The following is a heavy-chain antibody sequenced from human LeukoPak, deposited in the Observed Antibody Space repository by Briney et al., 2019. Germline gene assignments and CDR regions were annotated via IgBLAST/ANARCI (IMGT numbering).Heavy chain of an antibody. CDR2: IKQDGSEQ. Sequence: GGSLRLSCAASGFTFSDYWMSWIRQAPGKGLGWVANIKQDGSEQYYVDSVKGRFTISKDNARNSLYLQMNSLRAEDTAVYYCARAARLTYWGQGTLVTVSS. V-gene: IGHV3-7*01. CDR1: GFTFSDYW. D-gene: IGHD6-6*01. CDR3: ARAARLTY. J-gene: IGHJ4*02.